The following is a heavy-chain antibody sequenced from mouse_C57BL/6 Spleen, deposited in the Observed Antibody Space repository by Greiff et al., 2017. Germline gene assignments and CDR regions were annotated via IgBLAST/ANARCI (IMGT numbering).Heavy chain of an antibody. CDR1: GYTFTSYW. CDR2: INPSSGYT. D-gene: IGHD3-2*02. V-gene: IGHV1-7*01. CDR3: ANSGHYYFDD. J-gene: IGHJ2*01. Sequence: QVQLKESGAELAKPGASVKLSCKASGYTFTSYWMPWVKQRPGPGLEWIGYINPSSGYTKYNQKFKDKATLTADKSSSTANMQLSSLTYEDSAVYDCANSGHYYFDDWGQGTTLTVSS.